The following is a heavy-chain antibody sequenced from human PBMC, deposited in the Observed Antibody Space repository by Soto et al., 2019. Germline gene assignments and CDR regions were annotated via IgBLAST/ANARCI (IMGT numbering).Heavy chain of an antibody. CDR1: GYTFTSYG. J-gene: IGHJ4*02. Sequence: GTEVKKPGASVKVSCKTSGYTFTSYGISWVRQAPGQGLEWMGWITTDKGKTTYAQKFQGRVAMTTDTSTSTAYMELRSLRSDDTILYYCSNRSSAFDYWGQGTLVTVSS. CDR2: ITTDKGKT. D-gene: IGHD6-25*01. CDR3: SNRSSAFDY. V-gene: IGHV1-18*01.